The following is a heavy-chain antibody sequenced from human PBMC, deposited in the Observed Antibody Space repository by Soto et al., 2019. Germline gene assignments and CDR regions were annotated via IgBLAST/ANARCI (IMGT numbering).Heavy chain of an antibody. J-gene: IGHJ3*02. CDR1: GGSFSGYY. V-gene: IGHV4-34*01. Sequence: QVQLQQWGAGLLKPSETLSLTCAVYGGSFSGYYWSWIRQPPGKGLEWIGEINHSGSTNYNPSLKRRVTISVDTSKNQFSLKLSSVTAADTAVYYCARGGGTLRSCDIWGQGTMVTVSS. CDR3: ARGGGTLRSCDI. CDR2: INHSGST. D-gene: IGHD3-16*01.